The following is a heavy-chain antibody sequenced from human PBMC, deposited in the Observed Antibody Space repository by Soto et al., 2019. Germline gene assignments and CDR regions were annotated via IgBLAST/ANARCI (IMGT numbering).Heavy chain of an antibody. CDR1: GGSISSGDYY. D-gene: IGHD2-15*01. V-gene: IGHV4-30-4*01. CDR3: AREVTVVTGGFDY. J-gene: IGHJ4*02. Sequence: QVQLQESGPGLVKPSQTLSLTCTVSGGSISSGDYYWSWIRQPPGKGLEWSGYIYDSGSTYYNPSLKSRFTLSVDQSKNQFSLKLSSVTAADTAVYYCAREVTVVTGGFDYWGQGTLVTVSS. CDR2: IYDSGST.